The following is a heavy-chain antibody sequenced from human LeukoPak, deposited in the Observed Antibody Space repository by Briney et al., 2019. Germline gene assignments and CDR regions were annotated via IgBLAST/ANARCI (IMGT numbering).Heavy chain of an antibody. D-gene: IGHD3-22*01. CDR1: GYTFTGSY. V-gene: IGHV1-2*02. Sequence: GASVKGSCKASGYTFTGSYMHWVRQAPGQGLEWMGWINPNSGGTNYAQKFQGRVTMTRDTSISTAYMELSRLKSDDTAFYYCAKYYYDSYEGYYFVYWGQGTLVTVSS. J-gene: IGHJ4*02. CDR3: AKYYYDSYEGYYFVY. CDR2: INPNSGGT.